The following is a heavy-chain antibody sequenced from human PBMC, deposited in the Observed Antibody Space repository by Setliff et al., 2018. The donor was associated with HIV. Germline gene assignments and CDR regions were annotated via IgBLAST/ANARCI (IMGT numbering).Heavy chain of an antibody. D-gene: IGHD3-10*01. CDR1: GYFINRGYY. CDR3: ARSITMVRGSVMTGGAFDV. V-gene: IGHV4-38-2*02. CDR2: VYHSGST. J-gene: IGHJ3*01. Sequence: SETLSLTCIVSGYFINRGYYWGWVRQPPGKGLEWIGSVYHSGSTYYKPSLKSRLTISVDTSKNKLSLKLTSVTAADTAKYYCARSITMVRGSVMTGGAFDVWGQGAKVTVSS.